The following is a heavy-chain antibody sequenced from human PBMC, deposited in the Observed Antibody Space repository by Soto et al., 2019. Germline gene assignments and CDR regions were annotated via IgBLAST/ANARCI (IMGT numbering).Heavy chain of an antibody. V-gene: IGHV4-61*01. J-gene: IGHJ4*02. D-gene: IGHD3-10*01. CDR3: ARSGAYVGGYGFGEVFDY. CDR1: GGSVSSGSYY. Sequence: PSETLSLTCTVSGGSVSSGSYYWSWIRQPPGKGLEWIGYIYYSGSTNYIPSLKSRVTISVDTSKNQFSLKLSSVTAADTALYYCARSGAYVGGYGFGEVFDYWGQGTLVTVSS. CDR2: IYYSGST.